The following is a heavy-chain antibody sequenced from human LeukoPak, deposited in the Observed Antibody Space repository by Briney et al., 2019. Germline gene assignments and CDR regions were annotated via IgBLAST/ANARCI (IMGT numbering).Heavy chain of an antibody. CDR2: MNPNSGNT. CDR1: GYTFTSYD. CDR3: ARGSYSSGWYQLDY. Sequence: ASVKVSCKASGYTFTSYDINWVRQATGQGLEWMGWMNPNSGNTGYAQKFQGRVTITRNTSISTAYMELSSLRSEDTAVYYCARGSYSSGWYQLDYWGQGTLVTVSS. V-gene: IGHV1-8*03. D-gene: IGHD6-19*01. J-gene: IGHJ4*02.